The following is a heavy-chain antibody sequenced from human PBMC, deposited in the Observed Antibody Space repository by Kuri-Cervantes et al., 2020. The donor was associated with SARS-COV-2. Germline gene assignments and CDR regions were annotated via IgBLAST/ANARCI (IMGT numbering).Heavy chain of an antibody. CDR1: GYTFTSYY. Sequence: ASVKVSCKASGYTFTSYYMHWVRQAPGQGLEWMGIINPSGGSTIYAQKFQGRVTMTEDTSTDTAYMELSSLRSEDTAVYYCATGPAVAGTGVWFDPWGQGTLVTVSS. CDR3: ATGPAVAGTGVWFDP. D-gene: IGHD6-19*01. CDR2: INPSGGST. J-gene: IGHJ5*02. V-gene: IGHV1-46*01.